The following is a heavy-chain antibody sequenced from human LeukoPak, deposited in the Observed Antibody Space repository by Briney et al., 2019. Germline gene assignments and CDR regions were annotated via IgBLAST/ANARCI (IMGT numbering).Heavy chain of an antibody. CDR1: GGSFSGYY. D-gene: IGHD3-3*02. CDR2: INHSGST. Sequence: SETLSLTCAVYGGSFSGYYWSWIRQPPGKGLEWIGEINHSGSTNYNPSLKSRVTISVDTSKNQFSLKLSSVTAADTAVYYCARGRKDVAWGGYYYYYYMDVWGKGTTVTVSS. J-gene: IGHJ6*03. CDR3: ARGRKDVAWGGYYYYYYMDV. V-gene: IGHV4-34*01.